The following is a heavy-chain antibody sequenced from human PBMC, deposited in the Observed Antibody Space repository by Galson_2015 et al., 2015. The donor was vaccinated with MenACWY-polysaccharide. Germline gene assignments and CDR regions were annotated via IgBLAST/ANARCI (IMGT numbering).Heavy chain of an antibody. CDR2: IYWDDDK. D-gene: IGHD3-22*01. CDR1: GFSLSTSGVG. Sequence: ALVKPTQTLTLTCTFSGFSLSTSGVGVGWIRQPPGKALEWLALIYWDDDKRYSPSLKSRLTITKDTSKNQVLLTMTNMDPVDTATYYCAHDYDSSGYYPLAFDYWGQGTLVTVSS. V-gene: IGHV2-5*02. CDR3: AHDYDSSGYYPLAFDY. J-gene: IGHJ4*02.